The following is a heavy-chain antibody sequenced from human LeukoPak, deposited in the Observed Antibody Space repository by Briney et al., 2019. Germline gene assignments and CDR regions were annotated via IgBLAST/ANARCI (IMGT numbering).Heavy chain of an antibody. Sequence: SETLSLTCAVYGGSFSGYHWTWIRQSPGKGLEWIGDINPSGSTYYNPSLKSRLTISVDTSKNQFSLKLRSVTAADTAVYYCARGRHDITMIVVVMTSVSFYLDVWGKGTTVTVS. CDR1: GGSFSGYH. CDR2: INPSGST. V-gene: IGHV4-34*01. D-gene: IGHD3-22*01. CDR3: ARGRHDITMIVVVMTSVSFYLDV. J-gene: IGHJ6*03.